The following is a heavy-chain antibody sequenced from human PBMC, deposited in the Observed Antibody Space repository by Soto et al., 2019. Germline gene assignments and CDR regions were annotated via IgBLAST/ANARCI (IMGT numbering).Heavy chain of an antibody. CDR2: ISYDGSNK. CDR3: AKDLDY. J-gene: IGHJ4*02. CDR1: GFTFSSYG. V-gene: IGHV3-30*18. Sequence: QVQLVESGGGVVQPGRSLRLSCAASGFTFSSYGMHWVRQAPGKGLEWVAVISYDGSNKYYADSVKGRFTSSRDNSKNTLYLQMNSLRAEDTAVYYCAKDLDYWGQGTLVTVSS.